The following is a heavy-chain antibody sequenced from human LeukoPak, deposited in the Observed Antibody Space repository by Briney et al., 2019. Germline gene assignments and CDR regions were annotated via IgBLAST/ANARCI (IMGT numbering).Heavy chain of an antibody. CDR2: ISYSGTT. J-gene: IGHJ3*02. D-gene: IGHD3-10*01. CDR3: AREAYTSGSFGAFDI. V-gene: IGHV4-59*01. Sequence: SETLSLTCTVSGGSISSYYWSCMRQPPGKGVEWIGYISYSGTTNYNPSLKSRVTISVDTSKNHFSLKLTSVTAADTAVYYCAREAYTSGSFGAFDIWGQGTMVTVSS. CDR1: GGSISSYY.